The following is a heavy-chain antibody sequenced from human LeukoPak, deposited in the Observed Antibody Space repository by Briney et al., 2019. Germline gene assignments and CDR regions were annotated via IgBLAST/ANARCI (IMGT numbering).Heavy chain of an antibody. CDR1: GGTFSSYA. J-gene: IGHJ6*02. Sequence: SVKVSCKASGGTFSSYAISWVRQAPEQGLEWMGGIIPIFGTANYAQKFQGRVTITADESTSTAYMDLSSLRSEDTAVYYCARGSYAAMVNFYYYYAMDVWGQGTTVTVSS. CDR2: IIPIFGTA. CDR3: ARGSYAAMVNFYYYYAMDV. V-gene: IGHV1-69*01. D-gene: IGHD5-18*01.